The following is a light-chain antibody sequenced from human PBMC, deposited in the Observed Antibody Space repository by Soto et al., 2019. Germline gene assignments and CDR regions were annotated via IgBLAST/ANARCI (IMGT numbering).Light chain of an antibody. V-gene: IGKV3-11*01. Sequence: EIVLTQSPATLSLSPGERATLSCRASQSVSSYLAWYQQKPGQAPRLLIYDASNRATGIPARFSGSGSGTDFTLTISSLEPEDFAVYYCQQRSNSPPHFGPGTKVDIK. J-gene: IGKJ3*01. CDR2: DAS. CDR1: QSVSSY. CDR3: QQRSNSPPH.